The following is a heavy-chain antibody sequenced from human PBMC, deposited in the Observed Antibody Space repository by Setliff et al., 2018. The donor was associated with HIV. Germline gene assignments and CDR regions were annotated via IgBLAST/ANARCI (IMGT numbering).Heavy chain of an antibody. CDR2: VYTGGST. D-gene: IGHD2-2*01. V-gene: IGHV4-61*09. CDR1: GGSISSGSYY. CDR3: ARGGTSSNWFGP. J-gene: IGHJ5*02. Sequence: NPSETLSLTCTVSGGSISSGSYYWSWIRQPAGKGLEWFGHVYTGGSTYYNASLKSRVTISVDTSKNQFSLKLSSVTAADTAVYYCARGGTSSNWFGPWGQGTLVTVSS.